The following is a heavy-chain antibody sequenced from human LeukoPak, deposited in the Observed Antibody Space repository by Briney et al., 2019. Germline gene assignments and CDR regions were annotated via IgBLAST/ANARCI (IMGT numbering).Heavy chain of an antibody. D-gene: IGHD3-22*01. Sequence: PSETLSLTCTVSGGSISSGDYFWSWIRQPPGKGLEWIGYFYYSGSTYYNPSLKSRVTISVDKSKNQFSLKLSSVTAADTAVYYCARPYYYDSRIDPWGQGTLVTVSS. CDR2: FYYSGST. J-gene: IGHJ5*02. CDR3: ARPYYYDSRIDP. V-gene: IGHV4-30-4*01. CDR1: GGSISSGDYF.